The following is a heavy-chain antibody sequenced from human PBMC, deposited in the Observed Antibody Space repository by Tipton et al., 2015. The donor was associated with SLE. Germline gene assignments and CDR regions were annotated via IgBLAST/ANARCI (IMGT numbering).Heavy chain of an antibody. CDR1: GGSISSGSYY. J-gene: IGHJ3*02. V-gene: IGHV4-61*02. D-gene: IGHD5-24*01. CDR3: ARIRDGYNPGAFDI. CDR2: IYYSGST. Sequence: TLSLTCTVSGGSISSGSYYWSWIRQPAGKGLEWIGSIYYSGSTYYNPSLKSRVTISVDTSKNQFSLKLSSVTAADTAVYYCARIRDGYNPGAFDIWGQGTMVTVSS.